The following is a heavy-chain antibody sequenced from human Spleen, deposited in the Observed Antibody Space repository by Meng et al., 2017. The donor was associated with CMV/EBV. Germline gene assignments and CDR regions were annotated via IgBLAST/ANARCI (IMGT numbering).Heavy chain of an antibody. J-gene: IGHJ6*02. V-gene: IGHV3-21*01. Sequence: GESLKISCAASGFIFDSFGMHWVRQAPGKGLEWVSSISSSSSYIYYADSVKGRFTISRDNAKNSLYLQMNSLRAEDTAVYYCARDFSKVLMDVWGQGTTVTVSS. CDR1: GFIFDSFG. D-gene: IGHD2/OR15-2a*01. CDR3: ARDFSKVLMDV. CDR2: ISSSSSYI.